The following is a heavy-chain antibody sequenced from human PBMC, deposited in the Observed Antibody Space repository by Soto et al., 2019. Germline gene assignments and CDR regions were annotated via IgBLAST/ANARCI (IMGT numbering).Heavy chain of an antibody. CDR1: GVSISSSSYY. CDR3: ARHFTPEYYDILTGTPFDY. D-gene: IGHD3-9*01. J-gene: IGHJ4*02. CDR2: IYYSGST. V-gene: IGHV4-39*01. Sequence: PSETLSLTCTVSGVSISSSSYYWGWIRQPPGKGLEWIGSIYYSGSTYYNPSLKSRVTISVDTSKNQFSLKLSSVTAADTAVYYCARHFTPEYYDILTGTPFDYWGQGTLVTVSS.